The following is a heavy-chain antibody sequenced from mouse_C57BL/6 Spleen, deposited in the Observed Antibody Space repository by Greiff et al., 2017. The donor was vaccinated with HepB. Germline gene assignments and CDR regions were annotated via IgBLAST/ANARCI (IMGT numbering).Heavy chain of an antibody. D-gene: IGHD1-1*01. CDR3: ARVGYYGSSLYFDY. J-gene: IGHJ2*01. Sequence: VQLQQPGAELVRPGTSVKLSCKASGYTFTSYWMHWVKQRPGQGLEWIGVIDPSDSYTNYNQKFKGKATLTVDTSSSTAYMQLSSLTSEDSAVYYCARVGYYGSSLYFDYWGQGTTLTVSS. V-gene: IGHV1-59*01. CDR2: IDPSDSYT. CDR1: GYTFTSYW.